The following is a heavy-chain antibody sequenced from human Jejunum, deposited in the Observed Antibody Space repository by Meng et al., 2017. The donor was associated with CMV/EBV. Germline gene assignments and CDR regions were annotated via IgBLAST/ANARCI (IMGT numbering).Heavy chain of an antibody. D-gene: IGHD5-24*01. V-gene: IGHV1-69*05. CDR2: IIPILDLT. CDR3: ARRDTDVYNFDL. Sequence: KAAGGTFSSYAFSWVRQAPGQGPEWMGGIIPILDLTSFAQRFQGRVSISTDESTRTAYMELSSLRSEDTAVYFCARRDTDVYNFDLWGQGTLVTVSS. CDR1: GGTFSSYA. J-gene: IGHJ4*02.